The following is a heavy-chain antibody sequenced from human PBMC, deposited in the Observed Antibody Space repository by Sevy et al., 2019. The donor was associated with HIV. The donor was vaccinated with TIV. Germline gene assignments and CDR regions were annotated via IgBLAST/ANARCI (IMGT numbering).Heavy chain of an antibody. J-gene: IGHJ5*02. CDR1: GYTLSKLS. D-gene: IGHD2-2*01. Sequence: ASVKVSCKVSGYTLSKLSIHWVRQAPGKGLEWMGSFDPEDAEPIYEQTLQGRVTMTEDTSTDTANMELISLPSEDTAIYYCTAVGLGYYSCSSYYQGDWFDPWGQGTPVTVSS. V-gene: IGHV1-24*01. CDR2: FDPEDAEP. CDR3: TAVGLGYYSCSSYYQGDWFDP.